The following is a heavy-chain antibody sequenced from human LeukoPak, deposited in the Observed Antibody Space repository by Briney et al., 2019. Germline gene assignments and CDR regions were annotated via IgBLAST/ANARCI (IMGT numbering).Heavy chain of an antibody. V-gene: IGHV1-18*01. CDR3: ARVLIVGDSESHYFDY. CDR1: GYPFTSYG. D-gene: IGHD1-26*01. Sequence: ASVKVSCKASGYPFTSYGISWVRQAPGQGLEWMGWISGYNAKTHYAQKFQGRVTMTTDTSTSTAYMELRILRSDDTAVYYCARVLIVGDSESHYFDYWGQGTLVTVSS. J-gene: IGHJ4*02. CDR2: ISGYNAKT.